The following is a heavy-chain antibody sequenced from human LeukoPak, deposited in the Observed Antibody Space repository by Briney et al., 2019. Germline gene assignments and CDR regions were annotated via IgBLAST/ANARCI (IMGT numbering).Heavy chain of an antibody. V-gene: IGHV1-2*02. D-gene: IGHD3-10*01. CDR1: GYTFTDYY. CDR3: ARGGFVTMVRNIFDY. CDR2: INPNSGGT. Sequence: ASVKVSCKASGYTFTDYYIHWVRQAPGQGLEWMGWINPNSGGTNYAQKFQGRVTMTRDTSISTAYMELSRPRSDDTAVYYCARGGFVTMVRNIFDYWGQGTLVTVSS. J-gene: IGHJ4*02.